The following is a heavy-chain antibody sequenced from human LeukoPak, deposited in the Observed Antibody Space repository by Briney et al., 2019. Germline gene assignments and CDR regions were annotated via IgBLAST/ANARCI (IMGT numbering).Heavy chain of an antibody. Sequence: SQTLSLTCSISGDSVSSNSAAWNWIRQSPSRGLEWLGRTYYRSKWYNEYAVSVKSRITINPDTSKNQFSLKLSSVTAADTAVYYCARHLTNYYHYFDYWGQGTLVTVSS. V-gene: IGHV6-1*01. D-gene: IGHD3-22*01. J-gene: IGHJ4*02. CDR1: GDSVSSNSAA. CDR2: TYYRSKWYN. CDR3: ARHLTNYYHYFDY.